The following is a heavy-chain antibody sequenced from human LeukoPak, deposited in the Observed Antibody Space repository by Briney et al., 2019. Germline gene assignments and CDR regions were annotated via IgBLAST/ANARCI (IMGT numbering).Heavy chain of an antibody. Sequence: GRSLRLSCAASGFTFNNYGMHYVRQAPGKGLEWVAVISDDGRNKNYADSVKGRFTISRDSSNNTLYLQMNSLRAEDTGVYFCAKDRETTASGTFDFRGQGTMVTVSS. D-gene: IGHD6-13*01. CDR3: AKDRETTASGTFDF. J-gene: IGHJ4*02. CDR1: GFTFNNYG. CDR2: ISDDGRNK. V-gene: IGHV3-30*18.